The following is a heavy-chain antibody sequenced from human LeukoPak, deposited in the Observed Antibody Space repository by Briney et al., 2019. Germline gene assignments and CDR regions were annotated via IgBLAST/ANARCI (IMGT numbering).Heavy chain of an antibody. CDR3: AKGRLNFDY. CDR1: GFTFSNAW. J-gene: IGHJ4*02. D-gene: IGHD3-22*01. Sequence: QPGGSLRLSCAASGFTFSNAWMSWVRQAPGKGLEWVAVISYDGSNKYYADSVKGRFTISRDNSKNTLYLQMNSLRAEDTAVYYCAKGRLNFDYWGQGTLVTVSS. V-gene: IGHV3-30*18. CDR2: ISYDGSNK.